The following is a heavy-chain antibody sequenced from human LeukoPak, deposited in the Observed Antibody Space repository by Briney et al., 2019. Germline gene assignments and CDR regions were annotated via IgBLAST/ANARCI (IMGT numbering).Heavy chain of an antibody. CDR3: ARGGYSYGRYYFDY. J-gene: IGHJ4*02. Sequence: ASVKVSCKASGYTFTGYYMHWVRQAPGQGLEWMGWINPNSGGTNYAQKFQGRVTMTTDTSTSTAYMELRSLRSDDTAVYYCARGGYSYGRYYFDYWGQGTLVTVSS. CDR2: INPNSGGT. CDR1: GYTFTGYY. V-gene: IGHV1-2*02. D-gene: IGHD5-18*01.